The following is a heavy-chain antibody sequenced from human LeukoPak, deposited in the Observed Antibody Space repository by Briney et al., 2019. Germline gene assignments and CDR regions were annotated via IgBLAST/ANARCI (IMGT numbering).Heavy chain of an antibody. CDR3: ARTSWGVDAFDI. V-gene: IGHV5-51*01. J-gene: IGHJ3*02. Sequence: PGESLKISCKTSGYSFTTYWIGWVRQVPGKGLEWMGLIYPDDSDTRYSPSLEGQVTISADESISTAYLQWSSLKASDTAMYYCARTSWGVDAFDIWGQGTIVTVSS. CDR2: IYPDDSDT. D-gene: IGHD3-16*01. CDR1: GYSFTTYW.